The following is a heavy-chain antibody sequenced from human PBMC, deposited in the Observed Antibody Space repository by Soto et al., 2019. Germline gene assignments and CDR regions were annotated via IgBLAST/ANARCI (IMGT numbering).Heavy chain of an antibody. D-gene: IGHD3-10*01. CDR3: AKDQSPGSLGY. CDR2: ISYDGSNK. CDR1: GFTFSSYG. V-gene: IGHV3-30*18. J-gene: IGHJ4*02. Sequence: QVQLVESGGGVVQPGRSLRLSCAASGFTFSSYGMHWVRQAPGKGLEWVAVISYDGSNKYYADSVKGRFTISRDNSKNPLYLQMNSLRAEDTAVYYCAKDQSPGSLGYWGQGTLVTVSS.